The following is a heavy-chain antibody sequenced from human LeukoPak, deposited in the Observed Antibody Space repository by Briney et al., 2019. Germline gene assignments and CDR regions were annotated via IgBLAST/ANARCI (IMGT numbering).Heavy chain of an antibody. CDR1: GGSISNYY. CDR3: ARRAAAVGTYYMDV. J-gene: IGHJ6*03. D-gene: IGHD6-13*01. V-gene: IGHV4-59*08. CDR2: IHDSGST. Sequence: SSETLSLTCTVSGGSISNYYWSWIRQSPEKGLEWIGYIHDSGSTNYNPSLKSRVTISVDTSKNQFSLKLSSVTAADTAVYYCARRAAAVGTYYMDVWGKGTTVTVSS.